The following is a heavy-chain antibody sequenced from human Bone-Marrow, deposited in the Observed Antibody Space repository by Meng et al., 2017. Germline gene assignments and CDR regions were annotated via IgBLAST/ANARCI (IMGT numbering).Heavy chain of an antibody. V-gene: IGHV3-23*01. J-gene: IGHJ4*02. CDR3: AKSYNTFPWRGFFDD. Sequence: GESLKISCAASGFTFDDYAMHWVRQSPGKGLEWVSFISDTAAEKYYADSVKGRFTISRDNSKNTVYLQISSLRVEDTALYYCAKSYNTFPWRGFFDDWGQGSLVTVSS. CDR1: GFTFDDYA. CDR2: ISDTAAEK. D-gene: IGHD1-14*01.